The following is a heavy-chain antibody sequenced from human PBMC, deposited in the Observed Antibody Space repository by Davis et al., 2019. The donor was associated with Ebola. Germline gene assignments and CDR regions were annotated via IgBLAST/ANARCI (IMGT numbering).Heavy chain of an antibody. Sequence: MPSETLSLTCTVSGGSISDYYWSWIRQSPGKGLEWIGIIFYSGSSSYSGSTNYHSSLKSRIFISVDTSKNQFSLKLNSVTAADTAVYYCARDSSGSPYSGLDVWGQGTTVTVSS. D-gene: IGHD6-25*01. V-gene: IGHV4-59*12. J-gene: IGHJ6*02. CDR2: IFYSGSSSYSGST. CDR3: ARDSSGSPYSGLDV. CDR1: GGSISDYY.